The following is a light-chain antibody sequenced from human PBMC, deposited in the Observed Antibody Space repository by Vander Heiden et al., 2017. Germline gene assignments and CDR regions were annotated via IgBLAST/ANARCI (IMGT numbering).Light chain of an antibody. CDR2: AAS. V-gene: IGKV1-39*01. Sequence: DIQMPQSPTSRSASVGDRVTITCRASQSISSYLNWYQQKPGKAPKLLIYAASSVQSRVPSRFSGSGSGTDFTLTISSLQPEHFATYYCQQSYSTPLTFGGGTKVESK. J-gene: IGKJ4*01. CDR3: QQSYSTPLT. CDR1: QSISSY.